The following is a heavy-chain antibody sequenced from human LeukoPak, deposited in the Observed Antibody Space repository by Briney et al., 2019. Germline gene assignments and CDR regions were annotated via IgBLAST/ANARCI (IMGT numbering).Heavy chain of an antibody. CDR3: ARMKGCSSTTCYFAIY. J-gene: IGHJ4*02. V-gene: IGHV3-7*05. CDR1: GFPFSTHW. Sequence: PGGSLRLSCAASGFPFSTHWMSWVRQAPGKGLEWVANIKEDGSEKYYVDSLKGRFTISRDNAKNSLYLQMNSLRAEDTAVYYCARMKGCSSTTCYFAIYWGQGTLVTVSS. D-gene: IGHD2-2*01. CDR2: IKEDGSEK.